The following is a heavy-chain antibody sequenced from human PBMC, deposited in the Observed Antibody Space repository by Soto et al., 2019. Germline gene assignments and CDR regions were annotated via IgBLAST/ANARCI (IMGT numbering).Heavy chain of an antibody. CDR3: ARDGWGSNWYFDL. CDR2: ISYDGKQT. Sequence: GGSLRLSCVASGFTFSDYEMIWVRQPPGGGLEWVAVISYDGKQTYYADSVKGRFTISKDKSKRTLFLQMNSLRVDDTAVYYCARDGWGSNWYFDLWGRGTLVTDSS. CDR1: GFTFSDYE. J-gene: IGHJ2*01. V-gene: IGHV3-30*03. D-gene: IGHD3-16*01.